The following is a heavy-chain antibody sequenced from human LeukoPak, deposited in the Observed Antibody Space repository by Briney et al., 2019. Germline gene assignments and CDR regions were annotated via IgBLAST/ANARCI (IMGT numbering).Heavy chain of an antibody. V-gene: IGHV4-59*08. J-gene: IGHJ4*02. Sequence: SETLSLTCTVSGGSISSYYWSWIRQPPGKGLEWIGYIYYSGSTNYNPSLKSRVTISVDTSKNQFSLKLSSVTAADTAVYYCARDSSGYYFFDYWGQGTLVTVSS. CDR2: IYYSGST. D-gene: IGHD3-22*01. CDR3: ARDSSGYYFFDY. CDR1: GGSISSYY.